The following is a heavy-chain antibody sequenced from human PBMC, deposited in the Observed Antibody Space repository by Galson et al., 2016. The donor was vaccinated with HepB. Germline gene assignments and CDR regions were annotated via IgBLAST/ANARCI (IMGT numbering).Heavy chain of an antibody. J-gene: IGHJ5*02. CDR3: ARGPRGAVAGIDL. CDR2: SSGSGTTI. D-gene: IGHD6-19*01. CDR1: GFTLSGHY. V-gene: IGHV3-11*01. Sequence: SLRLSCAASGFTLSGHYMSWIRQAPGRGLEWLLYSSGSGTTIKYADSLQRRFTISKETANNSMCLQMRSLRAEDTALYYCARGPRGAVAGIDLWGQGTLVSVSS.